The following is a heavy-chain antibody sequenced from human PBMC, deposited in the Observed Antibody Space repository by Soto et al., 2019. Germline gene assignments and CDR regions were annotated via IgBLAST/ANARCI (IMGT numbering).Heavy chain of an antibody. J-gene: IGHJ4*02. Sequence: EVQLVESGGGLIQPGGSLRLSCAVSGFTVSNNYMSWVRQAPGKGLEGVSVIYSGGYTAYGDSVKGRFTISRDNSKNTFFHKMNSLGAAAPPGFSCAIHPGGGGYWGQGTLVTVSS. V-gene: IGHV3-53*01. CDR1: GFTVSNNY. CDR2: IYSGGYT. D-gene: IGHD3-10*01. CDR3: AIHPGGGGY.